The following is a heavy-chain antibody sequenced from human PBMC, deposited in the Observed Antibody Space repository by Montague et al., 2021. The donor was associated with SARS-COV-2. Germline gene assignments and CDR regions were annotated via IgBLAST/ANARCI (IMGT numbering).Heavy chain of an antibody. CDR2: FCLNKST. CDR1: VSSNSGAD. Sequence: SETLSLTCSGLVSSNSGADWKSTRLHSSHQLNSYAVFCLNKSTNYNPSLKSRVTISLDTSKNQFSLKLSSVTAADTAVYYCARAHWDNYDSSGWRFDPWGQGTLVTVAS. V-gene: IGHV4-61*10. CDR3: ARAHWDNYDSSGWRFDP. J-gene: IGHJ5*02. D-gene: IGHD6-19*01.